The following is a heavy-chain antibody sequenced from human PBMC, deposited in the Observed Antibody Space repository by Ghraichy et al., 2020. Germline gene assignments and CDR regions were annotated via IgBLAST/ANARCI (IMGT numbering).Heavy chain of an antibody. D-gene: IGHD3-22*01. CDR3: AKLILPYYYDSSGPFQH. J-gene: IGHJ1*01. V-gene: IGHV3-23*01. CDR2: ISGSGGST. Sequence: GGSLRLSCAASGFTFSSYAMSWVRQAPGKGLEWVSGISGSGGSTYYADSVKGRFTISRDNSKNTLYLQMNSLRAEDTAVYYCAKLILPYYYDSSGPFQHWGQGTLVTVSS. CDR1: GFTFSSYA.